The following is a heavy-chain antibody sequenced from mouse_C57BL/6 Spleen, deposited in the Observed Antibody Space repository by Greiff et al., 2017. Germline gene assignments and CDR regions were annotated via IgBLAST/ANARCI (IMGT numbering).Heavy chain of an antibody. CDR3: ARGSLYGYDGDWYFDV. CDR2: IHPNSGSP. V-gene: IGHV1-64*01. J-gene: IGHJ1*03. CDR1: GYTFTSYW. D-gene: IGHD2-2*01. Sequence: QVQLQQPGAELVKPGASVKLSCKASGYTFTSYWMHWVKQRPGQGLEWIGMIHPNSGSPNYHEKFKSKATLTVDKSSSTAYMQLGSLTSEDSAVYYCARGSLYGYDGDWYFDVWGTGTTVTVSS.